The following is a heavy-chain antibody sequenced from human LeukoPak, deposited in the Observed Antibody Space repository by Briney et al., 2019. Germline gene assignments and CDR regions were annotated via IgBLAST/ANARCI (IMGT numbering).Heavy chain of an antibody. CDR1: GFPFRSYG. Sequence: GWSLRLSCTASGFPFRSYGLQWVRQAPGKGLEGVACIRYDANTKYYADSVKGRFTVSRDNSENTLFLQMNSLRAEDTAVYYCAKENTRDGYRHFHYWGQGTLVTVSS. CDR2: IRYDANTK. CDR3: AKENTRDGYRHFHY. J-gene: IGHJ4*02. D-gene: IGHD5-24*01. V-gene: IGHV3-30*02.